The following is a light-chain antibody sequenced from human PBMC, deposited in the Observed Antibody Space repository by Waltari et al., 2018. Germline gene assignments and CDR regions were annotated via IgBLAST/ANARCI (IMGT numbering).Light chain of an antibody. Sequence: DVVLTQSPPSLLVTLGQPASISCRSSQGLVFSDGNIYLNWFHQRPGQSPRRLIYKISDRDSGVPDRFSGSGSGTDFTLKISRVEAEDVGVYYCMQGTHWPWTFGQGTKVEI. CDR1: QGLVFSDGNIY. CDR3: MQGTHWPWT. CDR2: KIS. J-gene: IGKJ1*01. V-gene: IGKV2-30*01.